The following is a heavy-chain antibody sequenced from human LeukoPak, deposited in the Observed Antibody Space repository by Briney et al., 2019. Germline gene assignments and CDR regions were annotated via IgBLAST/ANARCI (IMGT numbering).Heavy chain of an antibody. CDR2: IRSKANSYAT. J-gene: IGHJ4*02. V-gene: IGHV3-73*01. CDR1: GFTFSGSA. D-gene: IGHD3-22*01. Sequence: GGSLRLSCAASGFTFSGSAMHWVRQASGKGLEWVGRIRSKANSYATACAASVKGRFTISRDDSKNTAYLQMNSLKTEDTAVYYCTVVVITVDYWGQGTLVTVSS. CDR3: TVVVITVDY.